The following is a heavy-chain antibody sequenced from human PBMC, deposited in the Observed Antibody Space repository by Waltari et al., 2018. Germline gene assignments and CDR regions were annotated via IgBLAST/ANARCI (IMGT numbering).Heavy chain of an antibody. J-gene: IGHJ5*02. CDR1: GGSISSGGYS. CDR2: IYHSGST. Sequence: QLQLQESGSGLVKPSQTLSLTCAVSGGSISSGGYSWSWIRQPPGKGLEWIGYIYHSGSTYYNPSLKSRVTISVDRSKNQFSLKRSSVTAADTAVYYCARVSANYDILTGYHENWFDPWGQGTLVTVSS. CDR3: ARVSANYDILTGYHENWFDP. D-gene: IGHD3-9*01. V-gene: IGHV4-30-2*01.